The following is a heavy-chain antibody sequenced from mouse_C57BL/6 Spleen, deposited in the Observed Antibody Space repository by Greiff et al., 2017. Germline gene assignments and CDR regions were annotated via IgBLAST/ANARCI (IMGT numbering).Heavy chain of an antibody. D-gene: IGHD1-1*01. Sequence: VQLQQSGGGLVKPGGSLKLSCAASGFTFSDYGMHWVRQAPEKGLEWVAYISSGSSTIYYADTVKGRFTISRDNAKNTLFLQMTSLRSEDTAMYYCARSNYYGSSYGYFDVWGTGTTVTVSS. J-gene: IGHJ1*03. CDR2: ISSGSSTI. CDR1: GFTFSDYG. V-gene: IGHV5-17*01. CDR3: ARSNYYGSSYGYFDV.